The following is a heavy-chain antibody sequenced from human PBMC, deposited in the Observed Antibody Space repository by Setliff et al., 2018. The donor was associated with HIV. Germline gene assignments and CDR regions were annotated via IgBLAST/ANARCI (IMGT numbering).Heavy chain of an antibody. J-gene: IGHJ6*03. D-gene: IGHD4-17*01. Sequence: ASVKVSCKASGYTFTTYGITWVRQAPGQGLEWMGWISTYNGNTNYAQKFQGRVTITRDASASTVYMELSSLTSEDMAVYYCARGRGNDYGDYSYYYYMDVWGKGTTVTVSS. CDR2: ISTYNGNT. CDR3: ARGRGNDYGDYSYYYYMDV. V-gene: IGHV1-18*03. CDR1: GYTFTTYG.